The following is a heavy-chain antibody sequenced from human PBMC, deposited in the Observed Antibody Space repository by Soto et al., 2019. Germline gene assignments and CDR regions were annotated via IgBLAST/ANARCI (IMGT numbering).Heavy chain of an antibody. J-gene: IGHJ6*02. CDR3: ARVRGRLRDYYYGMDV. Sequence: SETLSLTCAVCGGSFSGYYWSWIRQPPGKGLEWIGEINHSGSTNYNPSLKSRVTISVDTSKNQFSLKLSSVTAADTAVYYCARVRGRLRDYYYGMDVWGQGTTVTVSS. D-gene: IGHD1-26*01. CDR2: INHSGST. V-gene: IGHV4-34*01. CDR1: GGSFSGYY.